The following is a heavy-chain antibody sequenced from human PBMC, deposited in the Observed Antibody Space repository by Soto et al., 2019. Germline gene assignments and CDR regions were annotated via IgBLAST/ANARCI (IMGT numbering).Heavy chain of an antibody. CDR3: ARAMVTAMARRWFDP. J-gene: IGHJ5*02. CDR1: GGTFSSYA. CDR2: IIPIFGTA. Sequence: SVKVSCKASGGTFSSYAISWVRQAPGQGLEWMGGIIPIFGTANYAQKFQGRVTITADKSTSTAYMELSSLRSEDTAVYYCARAMVTAMARRWFDPWGQGTLVTVSS. D-gene: IGHD5-18*01. V-gene: IGHV1-69*06.